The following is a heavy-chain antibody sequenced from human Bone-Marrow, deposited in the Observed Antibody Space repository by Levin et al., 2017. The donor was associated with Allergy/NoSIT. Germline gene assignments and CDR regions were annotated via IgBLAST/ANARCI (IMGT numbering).Heavy chain of an antibody. CDR3: AKTLWTGYYKFDY. CDR1: GFTFSTYW. CDR2: ISGGGDIT. Sequence: GGSLRLSCAASGFTFSTYWMHWVRQAPGRGLEWVSLISGGGDITYYADSVKGRFTISRDNSKNTLYLQMHSLRAEDTALYYCAKTLWTGYYKFDYWGQGTLVTVSS. D-gene: IGHD3/OR15-3a*01. V-gene: IGHV3-23*01. J-gene: IGHJ4*02.